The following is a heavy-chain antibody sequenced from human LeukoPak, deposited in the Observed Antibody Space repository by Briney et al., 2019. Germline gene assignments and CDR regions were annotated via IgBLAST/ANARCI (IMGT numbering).Heavy chain of an antibody. Sequence: PGGSLRLSCAASGFTFSSYWMSWVRQAPGKGLEWVANIKLDGGEKYYVDSVKGRFTISRDNAKTSLYLQMTSLRAEDTAVYYCARDKYFDSTTYYPRFDHWGQGILVTVSS. CDR3: ARDKYFDSTTYYPRFDH. V-gene: IGHV3-7*04. CDR1: GFTFSSYW. J-gene: IGHJ4*02. CDR2: IKLDGGEK. D-gene: IGHD3-22*01.